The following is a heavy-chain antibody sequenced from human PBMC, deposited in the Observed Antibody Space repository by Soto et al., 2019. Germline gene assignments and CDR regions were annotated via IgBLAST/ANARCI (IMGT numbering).Heavy chain of an antibody. CDR1: GFSFSTYW. J-gene: IGHJ5*02. CDR3: AKDQYSSSWYWFDP. V-gene: IGHV3-23*01. Sequence: VGSLRLSCAAAGFSFSTYWMTWVRQAPGKGLEWVSAISGSGGSTYYADSVKGRFTISRDNSKNTLYLQMNSLRAEDTAVYYCAKDQYSSSWYWFDPWGQGTLVTVSS. CDR2: ISGSGGST. D-gene: IGHD6-13*01.